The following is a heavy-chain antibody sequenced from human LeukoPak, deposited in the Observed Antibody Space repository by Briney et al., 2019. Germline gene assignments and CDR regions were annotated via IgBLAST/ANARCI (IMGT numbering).Heavy chain of an antibody. J-gene: IGHJ4*02. Sequence: SSVKVSCKASGGTFSSYAISWVRQAPGQGLEWMGGIIPIFGTANYAQKFQGRVTITADESTSTAYMELSSLGSEDTAVYYCARERRVGRFLDSAYYFDYWGQGTLVTVSS. CDR2: IIPIFGTA. CDR1: GGTFSSYA. CDR3: ARERRVGRFLDSAYYFDY. V-gene: IGHV1-69*01. D-gene: IGHD3/OR15-3a*01.